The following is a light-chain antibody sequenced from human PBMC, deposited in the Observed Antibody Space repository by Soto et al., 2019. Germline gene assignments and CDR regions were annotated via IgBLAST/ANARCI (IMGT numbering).Light chain of an antibody. CDR3: QHYNSYSEA. CDR1: QTISSW. J-gene: IGKJ1*01. CDR2: KAS. V-gene: IGKV1-5*03. Sequence: DIQMTQSPSSLSASVGDRVPITCRASQTISSWLAWYQQKPGKAPKLLIYKASTLKSGVPSRFSGSGSGTELTITISSLQPDDFETYYCQHYNSYSEAFGQGTKVDIK.